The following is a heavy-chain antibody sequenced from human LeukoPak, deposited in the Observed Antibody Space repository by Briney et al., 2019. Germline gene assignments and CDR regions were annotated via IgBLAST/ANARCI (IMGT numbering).Heavy chain of an antibody. V-gene: IGHV1-2*02. J-gene: IGHJ2*01. CDR1: GYTFTGNH. CDR2: IDPNSGGT. Sequence: EASVKVSCKASGYTFTGNHVHWVRQAPGQGLEWMGWIDPNSGGTMYSQKFQDRVAMTSDTSINTACMELSGLRSDDTAVYFCAKEADIVSFDLWGRGTLVTVS. D-gene: IGHD3-16*02. CDR3: AKEADIVSFDL.